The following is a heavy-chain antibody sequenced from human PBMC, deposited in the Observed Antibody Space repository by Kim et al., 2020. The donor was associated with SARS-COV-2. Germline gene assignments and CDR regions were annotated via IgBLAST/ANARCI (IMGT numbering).Heavy chain of an antibody. V-gene: IGHV3-21*04. D-gene: IGHD6-13*01. J-gene: IGHJ4*02. CDR2: ISSSSSYI. CDR1: GFTFSSYS. Sequence: GGSLRLSCAASGFTFSSYSMNWVRQAPGKGLEWVSSISSSSSYIYYADSVKGRFTISRDNAKNSLYLQMNSLRAEDTAVYYCARDLYSSSWYLTVIVGATMGQDYWGQGTLVTVSS. CDR3: ARDLYSSSWYLTVIVGATMGQDY.